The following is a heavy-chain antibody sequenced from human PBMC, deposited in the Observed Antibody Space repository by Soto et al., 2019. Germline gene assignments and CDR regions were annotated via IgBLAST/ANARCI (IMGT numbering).Heavy chain of an antibody. D-gene: IGHD2-2*01. CDR3: AKRILLLSCSTISYYDRHFDY. J-gene: IGHJ4*02. V-gene: IGHV3-23*01. CDR2: ISGSGGST. CDR1: GFTFRTYA. Sequence: EVQLLESGGGLVQPGGSLRLSCAASGFTFRTYAMSWVRQAPGKGLEWVSSISGSGGSTHYADSVKGRFSISRDNSKNTLYRHMNSVRAEDTAVYYCAKRILLLSCSTISYYDRHFDYWGQGTLVTVSS.